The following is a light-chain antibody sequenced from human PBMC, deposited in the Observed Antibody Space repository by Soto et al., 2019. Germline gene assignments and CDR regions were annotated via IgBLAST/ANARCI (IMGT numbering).Light chain of an antibody. J-gene: IGKJ5*01. V-gene: IGKV1-9*01. CDR3: QQRHSYPIT. CDR2: TAS. CDR1: QDISSY. Sequence: DIHLTQSPSFLSASVGDGITISCRASQDISSYLAWYQQEPGKAPKLLIHTASTLQGGDTSRFSGSGAGTEFPLTIKSLQPEDFATYYCQQRHSYPITFGQGTRLEIK.